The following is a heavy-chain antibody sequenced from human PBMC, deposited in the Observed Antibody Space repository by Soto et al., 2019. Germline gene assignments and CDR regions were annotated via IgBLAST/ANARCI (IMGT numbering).Heavy chain of an antibody. Sequence: PSETLSLTCTVSGGSISSYYWSWIRQPAGKGLEWIGRTYTSGSTNYNPPLKSRVTMSVDTSKNQFSLKLSSVTAADTAVYYCAREGVDPAMVWYYYGMDVWGQGTTVTDSS. CDR2: TYTSGST. CDR3: AREGVDPAMVWYYYGMDV. D-gene: IGHD5-18*01. J-gene: IGHJ6*02. CDR1: GGSISSYY. V-gene: IGHV4-4*07.